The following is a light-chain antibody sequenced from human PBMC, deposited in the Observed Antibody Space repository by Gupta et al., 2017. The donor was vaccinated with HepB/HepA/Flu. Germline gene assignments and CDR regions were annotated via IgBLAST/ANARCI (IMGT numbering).Light chain of an antibody. V-gene: IGKV4-1*01. CDR1: QSVLYSSNNKNY. CDR2: WAS. J-gene: IGKJ3*01. CDR3: QQCYISPPT. Sequence: DIVLTQSPDSLAVSLGERATINCKSSQSVLYSSNNKNYLAWYQQKPGQPPKLLIYWASTRESGVPDRFSGSGSGTDFTLTISNLQAEDVAVYYCQQCYISPPTFGPGTKVDIK.